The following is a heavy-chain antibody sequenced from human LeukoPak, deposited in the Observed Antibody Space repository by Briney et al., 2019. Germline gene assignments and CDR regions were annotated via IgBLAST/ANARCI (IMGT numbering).Heavy chain of an antibody. J-gene: IGHJ6*02. CDR1: GGSFSGYY. V-gene: IGHV4-34*01. Sequence: SETLSLTCAVSGGSFSGYYWNWIRQPPGKGLEWIGEINHSGSTNYNPSLKSRVTISVDTSKNQFSLKLSSVTAADTAVYYCARDRARGRSGSYYNDYYYYGMDVWGQGTTVTVSS. CDR2: INHSGST. CDR3: ARDRARGRSGSYYNDYYYYGMDV. D-gene: IGHD3-10*01.